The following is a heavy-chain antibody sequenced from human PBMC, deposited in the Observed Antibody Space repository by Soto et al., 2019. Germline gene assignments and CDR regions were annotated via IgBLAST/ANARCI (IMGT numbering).Heavy chain of an antibody. J-gene: IGHJ4*02. CDR1: GFTFSSYS. V-gene: IGHV3-21*01. Sequence: EVQLVESGGGLVKPGGSLRLSCAASGFTFSSYSMNWVRQAPGKGLEWVSSISSSSSYIYYADSVKGRFTISRDNAKNSLYLQMXSLRAEDTAVYYCARDRWSSSKTSALFDYWGQGTLVTVSS. CDR2: ISSSSSYI. D-gene: IGHD6-6*01. CDR3: ARDRWSSSKTSALFDY.